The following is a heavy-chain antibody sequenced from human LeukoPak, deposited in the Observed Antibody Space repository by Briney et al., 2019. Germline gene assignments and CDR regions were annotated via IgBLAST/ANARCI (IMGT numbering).Heavy chain of an antibody. V-gene: IGHV1-2*02. CDR1: GYTFTGYY. D-gene: IGHD3-10*01. CDR2: INPNSGGT. CDR3: ARMVAGGSGSYLSPYCYYYMDV. Sequence: ASVKVSCKASGYTFTGYYMHWVRQAPGQGLEWMGWINPNSGGTNYAQKFQGRVTMTRDTSISTAYMELSRLRSDDTAVYYCARMVAGGSGSYLSPYCYYYMDVWGKGTTVTVSS. J-gene: IGHJ6*03.